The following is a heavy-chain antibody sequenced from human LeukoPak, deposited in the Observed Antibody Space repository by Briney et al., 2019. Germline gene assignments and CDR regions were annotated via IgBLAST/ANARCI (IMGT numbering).Heavy chain of an antibody. V-gene: IGHV3-11*04. J-gene: IGHJ4*02. CDR2: INNSGITL. D-gene: IGHD3-22*01. Sequence: GGSLRLSCAASGFTFSDYYMSWIRQAPGKGLGWVSYINNSGITLYYADSVKGRFTISRDNAKNSLYLQMNSLRAEDTAVYYCARDAGGCCDYYDRSGSFFDYWGQGTLVTVSS. CDR1: GFTFSDYY. CDR3: ARDAGGCCDYYDRSGSFFDY.